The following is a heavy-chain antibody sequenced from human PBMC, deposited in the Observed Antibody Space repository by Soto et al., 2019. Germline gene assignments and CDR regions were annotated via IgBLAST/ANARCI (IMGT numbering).Heavy chain of an antibody. Sequence: PSETLSLTCAVYGGSFSGYYWSWIRQPPGKGLEWIGEINHSGSTNYNPSLKSRVTISVDTSKNQFSLKLSSVTAADTAVYYCARGRRFGYNDRRVSGREIDYWGQGTLVTVSS. CDR3: ARGRRFGYNDRRVSGREIDY. J-gene: IGHJ4*02. CDR2: INHSGST. D-gene: IGHD3-10*01. CDR1: GGSFSGYY. V-gene: IGHV4-34*01.